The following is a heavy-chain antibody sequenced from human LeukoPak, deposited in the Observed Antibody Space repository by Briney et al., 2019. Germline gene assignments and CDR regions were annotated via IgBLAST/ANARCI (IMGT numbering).Heavy chain of an antibody. CDR1: GFTFSSYA. J-gene: IGHJ4*02. D-gene: IGHD6-13*01. Sequence: PGGSLRLSCAASGFTFSSYAMSWVRQAPGKGLEWVSAISGSGGSTYYADSVKGRFTISRDNSKNTLYLQMNSLRAEDTAVYYCAKLYPGVTSIAVASPFDYWGQGTLVTVSS. CDR2: ISGSGGST. V-gene: IGHV3-23*01. CDR3: AKLYPGVTSIAVASPFDY.